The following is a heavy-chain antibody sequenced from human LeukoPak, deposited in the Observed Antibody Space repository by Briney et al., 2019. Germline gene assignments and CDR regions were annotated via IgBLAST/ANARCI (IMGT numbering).Heavy chain of an antibody. J-gene: IGHJ3*01. CDR3: AKVYSSSSRDSFDV. V-gene: IGHV4-34*01. D-gene: IGHD6-6*01. CDR2: INHGGSI. CDR1: GGPFTGYF. Sequence: PSETLSLTCAVYGGPFTGYFWSWIRQPPGKGLEWIGEINHGGSINYNPPLKSRVTISRDTSKNQFSLNLYSVTAADTAVYYCAKVYSSSSRDSFDVWGPGTMVTVSS.